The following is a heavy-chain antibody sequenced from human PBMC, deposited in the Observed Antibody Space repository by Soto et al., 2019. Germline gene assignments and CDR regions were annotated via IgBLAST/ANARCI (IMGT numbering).Heavy chain of an antibody. V-gene: IGHV3-7*01. CDR3: ARKNTYYYDSSGRMDV. CDR2: INHEGSET. Sequence: GGSLRLSCDASGFTFGSCVMSWVRQAPGKGLEWVANINHEGSETFYVGSVEGRFSISRDNAKNSLYLQMNSLRDEDTAVYYCARKNTYYYDSSGRMDVWGQGTTVTVSS. CDR1: GFTFGSCV. J-gene: IGHJ6*02. D-gene: IGHD3-22*01.